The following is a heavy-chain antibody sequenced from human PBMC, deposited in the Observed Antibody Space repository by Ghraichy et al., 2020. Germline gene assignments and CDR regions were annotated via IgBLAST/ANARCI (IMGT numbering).Heavy chain of an antibody. Sequence: GGSQRLSCTASGFTFSGAWMTWVRQAPGKGLEWVGRIKSNTYGATTDYAAPVKGRFTISRDDSKNTVYLQMNSLKIEDTGVYYCSAGEAFVWFGELPLDHWGRGTQVTVSS. J-gene: IGHJ4*02. V-gene: IGHV3-15*05. CDR1: GFTFSGAW. CDR3: SAGEAFVWFGELPLDH. D-gene: IGHD3-10*01. CDR2: IKSNTYGATT.